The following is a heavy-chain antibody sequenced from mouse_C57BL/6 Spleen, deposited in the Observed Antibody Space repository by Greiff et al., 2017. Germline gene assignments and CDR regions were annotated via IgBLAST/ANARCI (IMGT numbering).Heavy chain of an antibody. V-gene: IGHV3-6*01. Sequence: EVHLVESGPGLVKPSQSLSLTCSVTGYSITSGYYWNWIRQFPGNKLEWMGYISYDGSNNYNPSLKNRISITRDTSKSQFSLKLNSVTTEDTATYYCARGVMDYDSYWGHGALVTVAA. CDR1: GYSITSGYY. CDR3: ARGVMDYDSY. CDR2: ISYDGSN. J-gene: IGHJ3*01. D-gene: IGHD2-4*01.